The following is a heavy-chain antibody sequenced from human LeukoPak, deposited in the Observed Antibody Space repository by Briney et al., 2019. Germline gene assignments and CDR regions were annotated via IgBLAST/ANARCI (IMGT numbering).Heavy chain of an antibody. CDR1: GYTFTDYY. D-gene: IGHD4-23*01. Sequence: GAPVKVSCKASGYTFTDYYIHWVRQAPGQGLECMGWISPDSGVTNYAQKFQGRVTMTRDTSISTAYMELSRLTSDDTAVYYCARVGKGYSQYYFDYWGQGTLVTVSS. CDR2: ISPDSGVT. V-gene: IGHV1-2*02. J-gene: IGHJ4*02. CDR3: ARVGKGYSQYYFDY.